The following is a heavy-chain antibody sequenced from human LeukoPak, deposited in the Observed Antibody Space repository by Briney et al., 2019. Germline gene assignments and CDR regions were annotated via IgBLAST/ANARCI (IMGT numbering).Heavy chain of an antibody. V-gene: IGHV3-23*01. Sequence: AGGSLRLSCAASGFTFSSYAMSWVRQAPGKGLEWVSAISGSGGSTYYADSVKGRFTISRDNSKNTLYLQMNSLRAEDTVVYYCANSRYYYDSSGHRKKYYFDYWGQGTLVTVSS. D-gene: IGHD3-22*01. CDR1: GFTFSSYA. CDR3: ANSRYYYDSSGHRKKYYFDY. CDR2: ISGSGGST. J-gene: IGHJ4*02.